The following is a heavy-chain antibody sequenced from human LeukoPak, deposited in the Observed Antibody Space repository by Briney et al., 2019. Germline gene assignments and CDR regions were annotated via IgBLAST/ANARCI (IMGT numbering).Heavy chain of an antibody. CDR3: AMEPQWLEAYWFDP. V-gene: IGHV3-48*03. D-gene: IGHD6-19*01. CDR1: GFTFSSYE. J-gene: IGHJ5*02. Sequence: GGSLRLSCAASGFTFSSYEMNWVRQAPGKRLEWVSYISSSGSTIYYADSVKGRFTISRDNAKNSLYLQMNSLRAEDTAVYYCAMEPQWLEAYWFDPWGQGTLVSVSS. CDR2: ISSSGSTI.